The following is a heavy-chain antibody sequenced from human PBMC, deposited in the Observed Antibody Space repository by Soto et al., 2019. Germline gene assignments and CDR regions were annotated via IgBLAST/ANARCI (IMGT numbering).Heavy chain of an antibody. V-gene: IGHV4-30-2*01. CDR3: ARGGAGYCSSTSCYRRVAGRLDP. D-gene: IGHD2-2*01. J-gene: IGHJ5*02. CDR2: IYHSGST. Sequence: PSETLSLTCAVSGGSISSGGYSWSWIRQPPGKGLEWIGYIYHSGSTYYNPSLKSRVTISVDRSKNQFSLKLSSVTAADTAVYYCARGGAGYCSSTSCYRRVAGRLDPWGQGTLVTVSS. CDR1: GGSISSGGYS.